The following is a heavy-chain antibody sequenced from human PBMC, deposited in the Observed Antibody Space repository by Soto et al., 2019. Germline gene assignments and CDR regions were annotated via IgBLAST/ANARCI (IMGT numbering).Heavy chain of an antibody. CDR3: VKDESINWYSGHFRH. Sequence: PGGSLRLCCAASGFTFDDYAMHWVRQVPGKGLEWVSGINWNSGSIGYGDSVKGRFAISRDNAKNSLHLQMNSLSAEDTAFYYCVKDESINWYSGHFRHWGQGTLVTVS. D-gene: IGHD6-13*01. CDR1: GFTFDDYA. J-gene: IGHJ1*01. V-gene: IGHV3-9*01. CDR2: INWNSGSI.